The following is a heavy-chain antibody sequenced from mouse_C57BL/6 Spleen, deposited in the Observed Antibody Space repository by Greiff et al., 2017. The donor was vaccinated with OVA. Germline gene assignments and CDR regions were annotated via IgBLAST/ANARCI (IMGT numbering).Heavy chain of an antibody. CDR2: IHPSDGDT. D-gene: IGHD2-4*01. V-gene: IGHV1-74*01. CDR1: GYTFTSYC. CDR3: EIDYGRSPAGFAY. Sequence: QVQLQQPGAELVKPGASVKVSCKASGYTFTSYCMHWVKQRPGQGLEWIGRIHPSDGDTNYTQKFKGKATLTVDTSSSTAYMQLSSLTSEDSAVYDFEIDYGRSPAGFAYWGQGTLVTVSA. J-gene: IGHJ3*01.